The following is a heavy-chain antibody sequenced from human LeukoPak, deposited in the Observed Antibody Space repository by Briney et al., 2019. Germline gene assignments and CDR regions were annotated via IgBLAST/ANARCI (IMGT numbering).Heavy chain of an antibody. CDR3: TTDQGGYSDNRETYYFDY. Sequence: GGSLRLSCAASGFTFSNAWMTWVRQAPGKGLEWVGRIKSKTDGGTTDYVAPVKGRFTISRDDSKNTLYLQMNSLKTEDTAVYYCTTDQGGYSDNRETYYFDYWGQGTLVTVSS. J-gene: IGHJ4*02. V-gene: IGHV3-15*01. D-gene: IGHD4-17*01. CDR2: IKSKTDGGTT. CDR1: GFTFSNAW.